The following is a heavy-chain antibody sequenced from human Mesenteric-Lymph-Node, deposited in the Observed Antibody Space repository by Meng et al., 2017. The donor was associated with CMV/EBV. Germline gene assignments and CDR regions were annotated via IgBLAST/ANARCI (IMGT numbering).Heavy chain of an antibody. V-gene: IGHV3-30*02. CDR1: GFTFGYYG. Sequence: GESLKISCAASGFTFGYYGIHWVRQAPGKGLEWVAFIPFDGSNKYYADSVKGRFTISRDNSKNTLYLQMNSLRAEDTAVYYCAKDLCSTSCYSFYYYYGMDVWGQGTTVTVSS. J-gene: IGHJ6*02. CDR3: AKDLCSTSCYSFYYYYGMDV. CDR2: IPFDGSNK. D-gene: IGHD2-2*02.